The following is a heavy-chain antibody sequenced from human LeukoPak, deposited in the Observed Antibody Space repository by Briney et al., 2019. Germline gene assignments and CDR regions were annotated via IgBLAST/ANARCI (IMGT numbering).Heavy chain of an antibody. CDR3: AEGTGYFDPFDY. D-gene: IGHD3-9*01. J-gene: IGHJ4*02. V-gene: IGHV4-34*01. Sequence: SETLSLTCAVYGGSFSGYYWNWIRQPPGKGLEWIGEINHSGSTNYNPSLKSRVTISVDTSKNQFSLKLSSVTAADTAVYYCAEGTGYFDPFDYWGQGTLVTVSS. CDR1: GGSFSGYY. CDR2: INHSGST.